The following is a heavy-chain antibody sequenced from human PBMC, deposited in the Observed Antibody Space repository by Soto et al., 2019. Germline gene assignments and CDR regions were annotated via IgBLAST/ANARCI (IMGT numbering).Heavy chain of an antibody. Sequence: ASVKVSCKASGGTFSSYAISWVRQAPGQGLEWMGGIIPIFGTANYAQKFQGRVTITADESTSTAYMELSSLRSEDTAVYYCATYGVVVIFFYLDYWGQGALVTVSS. D-gene: IGHD3-22*01. CDR2: IIPIFGTA. CDR1: GGTFSSYA. J-gene: IGHJ4*02. V-gene: IGHV1-69*13. CDR3: ATYGVVVIFFYLDY.